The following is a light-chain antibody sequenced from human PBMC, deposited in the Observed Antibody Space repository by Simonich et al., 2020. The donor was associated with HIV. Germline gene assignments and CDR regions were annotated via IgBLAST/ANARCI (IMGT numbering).Light chain of an antibody. CDR1: SSDVGGYNY. V-gene: IGLV2-8*01. Sequence: QSALTQPPSASGSPGQSVTISCTGTSSDVGGYNYVSWYQQHPGKAPKLMIYEVSKRPAGVPDRFAGSKSGNPASLTVSGLQAEDEADYYCQSSDSSLSGSVFGGGTKLTVL. CDR3: QSSDSSLSGSV. CDR2: EVS. J-gene: IGLJ3*02.